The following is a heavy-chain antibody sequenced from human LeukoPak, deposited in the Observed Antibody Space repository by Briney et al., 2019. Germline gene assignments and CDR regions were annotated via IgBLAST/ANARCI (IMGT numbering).Heavy chain of an antibody. CDR2: ISAYNGNT. V-gene: IGHV1-18*04. CDR3: ARDYGDYVFDY. Sequence: ASVKVSCKASGYTFTGYYMHWVRQAPGQGLEWMGWISAYNGNTNYAPKLQGRVTMTTDTSTSAAYMELRSLRSDDTAVYYCARDYGDYVFDYWGQGTLVTVSS. CDR1: GYTFTGYY. D-gene: IGHD4-17*01. J-gene: IGHJ4*02.